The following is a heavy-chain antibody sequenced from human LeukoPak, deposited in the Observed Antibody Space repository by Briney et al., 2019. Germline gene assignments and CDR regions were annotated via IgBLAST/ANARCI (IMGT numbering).Heavy chain of an antibody. CDR3: ARAEGALWFGELEANWFDP. CDR2: IYHSGST. Sequence: SETLSLTCAVSGGSISSSSWWSWVRQPPGKGLEWIGEIYHSGSTNYNPSLKSRVTISVDKSKNQFSLKLSSVTAADTAVYYCARAEGALWFGELEANWFDPWGQGTLVTVSS. V-gene: IGHV4-4*02. D-gene: IGHD3-10*01. CDR1: GGSISSSSW. J-gene: IGHJ5*02.